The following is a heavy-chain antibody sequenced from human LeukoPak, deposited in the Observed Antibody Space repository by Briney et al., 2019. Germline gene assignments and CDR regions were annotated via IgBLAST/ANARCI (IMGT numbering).Heavy chain of an antibody. D-gene: IGHD3-10*01. V-gene: IGHV4-4*02. CDR2: IHHSGSI. CDR1: GVSISSNLW. J-gene: IGHJ4*02. CDR3: ARGGDRSFDY. Sequence: SGTLSLTCAVSGVSISSNLWRTWVRQPPGKGLEWIAEIHHSGSINYNPSLKSRVTISVDKAKNQFSLNLNSVTAADTAVYYCARGGDRSFDYWGQGTLVTVSS.